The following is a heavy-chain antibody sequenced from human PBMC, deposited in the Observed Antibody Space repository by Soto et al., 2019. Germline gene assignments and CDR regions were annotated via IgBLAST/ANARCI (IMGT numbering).Heavy chain of an antibody. J-gene: IGHJ6*02. CDR2: IYYSGST. D-gene: IGHD4-4*01. CDR3: VRDNYPMALNYYYYYGMDV. CDR1: GGSISSGDYY. V-gene: IGHV4-30-4*01. Sequence: SETLSLTCTVSGGSISSGDYYWSWIRQPPGKGLEWIGYIYYSGSTYYNPSLKSRVTISVDTSKNQFSLKLSSVTAADTAVYYCVRDNYPMALNYYYYYGMDVWGQGTTVTVSS.